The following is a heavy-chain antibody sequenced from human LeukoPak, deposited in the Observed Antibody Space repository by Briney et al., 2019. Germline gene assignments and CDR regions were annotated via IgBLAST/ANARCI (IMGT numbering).Heavy chain of an antibody. J-gene: IGHJ2*01. CDR3: AKDRIASYWYFDL. Sequence: GGSLRLSCAASGFTFSRYAMTWVRQTPGKGLEWVSSISGPGDHTYYADSVKGRFTISRDNSENALYLQMNSLRADDTAVYYCAKDRIASYWYFDLWGRGTLVTVSS. V-gene: IGHV3-23*01. CDR2: ISGPGDHT. D-gene: IGHD3-3*02. CDR1: GFTFSRYA.